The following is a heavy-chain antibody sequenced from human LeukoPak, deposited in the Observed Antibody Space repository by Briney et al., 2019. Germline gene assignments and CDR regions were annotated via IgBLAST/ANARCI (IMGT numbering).Heavy chain of an antibody. V-gene: IGHV3-21*01. CDR3: ARGNSWYSVWPFDY. J-gene: IGHJ4*02. Sequence: GGSLRLSCAASGFTFSSYSMNWVRQAPGKGLEWASSISSSSSYIYYADSVKGRFTISRDNAKNSLYLQMNSLRAEDTAVYYCARGNSWYSVWPFDYWGQGTLVTVSS. D-gene: IGHD1-26*01. CDR1: GFTFSSYS. CDR2: ISSSSSYI.